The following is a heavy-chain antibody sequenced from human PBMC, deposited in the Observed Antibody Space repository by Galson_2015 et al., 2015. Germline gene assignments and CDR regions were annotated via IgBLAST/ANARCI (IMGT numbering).Heavy chain of an antibody. D-gene: IGHD7-27*01. CDR2: TYYRSKWYN. CDR1: GDSVSSNSAA. V-gene: IGHV6-1*01. Sequence: CAISGDSVSSNSAAWNWIRQSPSRGLEWLGRTYYRSKWYNDYAVSVKSRITINPDTSKNQFSLQLNSVTPEDTAVYYCAKGGLHKHWGSGYYYYMDVWGKGTTVTVSS. CDR3: AKGGLHKHWGSGYYYYMDV. J-gene: IGHJ6*03.